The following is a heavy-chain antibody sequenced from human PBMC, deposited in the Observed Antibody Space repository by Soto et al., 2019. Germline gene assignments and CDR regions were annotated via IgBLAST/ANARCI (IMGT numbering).Heavy chain of an antibody. Sequence: QVQLVESGGGVVQPGRSLRLSCAASGFTFSSYAMHWVRQAPGKGLEGVAVISYDGSNQYYADSEKGRFTISRDNSKNTLYLQMNSLRAEDTAVYYCARDRTYSYGAYYYYGMDVWGQGTTVTVSS. CDR2: ISYDGSNQ. D-gene: IGHD5-18*01. CDR1: GFTFSSYA. V-gene: IGHV3-30-3*01. CDR3: ARDRTYSYGAYYYYGMDV. J-gene: IGHJ6*02.